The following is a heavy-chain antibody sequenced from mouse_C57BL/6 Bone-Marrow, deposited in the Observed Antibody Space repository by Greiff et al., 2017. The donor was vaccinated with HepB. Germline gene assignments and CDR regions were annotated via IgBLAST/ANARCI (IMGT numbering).Heavy chain of an antibody. V-gene: IGHV5-6*01. CDR3: ARTSSSMDY. CDR1: GFTFSSYG. Sequence: EVKLMESGGELVKPGGSLKLSCAASGFTFSSYGMSWVRQTPDKRLEWVATISSGGSYTYYPDSVKGRFSISRDNAKNTLYLQMSSLKSEDTAMYYCARTSSSMDYWGQGTAVTVSS. J-gene: IGHJ4*01. CDR2: ISSGGSYT.